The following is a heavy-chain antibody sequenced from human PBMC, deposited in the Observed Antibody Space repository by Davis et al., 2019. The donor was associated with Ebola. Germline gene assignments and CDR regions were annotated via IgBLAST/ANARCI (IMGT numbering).Heavy chain of an antibody. CDR2: INHSGST. CDR1: VGSFSGFY. Sequence: PSETLSLTCAVYVGSFSGFYWSWVRQPPGKGLEWIGEINHSGSTNYHPSLESRVTISVDTSKNQFSLKLSSVTAADTAVYYCARHSGAGAPGGFDPWGQGTLVTVSS. D-gene: IGHD6-19*01. CDR3: ARHSGAGAPGGFDP. V-gene: IGHV4-34*01. J-gene: IGHJ5*02.